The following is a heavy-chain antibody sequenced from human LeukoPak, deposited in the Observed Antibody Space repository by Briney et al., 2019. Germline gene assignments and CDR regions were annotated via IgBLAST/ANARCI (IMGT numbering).Heavy chain of an antibody. CDR1: GFTFSSYS. D-gene: IGHD2-2*01. J-gene: IGHJ4*02. V-gene: IGHV3-48*01. CDR3: ATGFWGYCSRNSCPLDN. CDR2: IISTGSTT. Sequence: GGSLRLSCAASGFTFSSYSMNWVRHAPGKGLEWISYIISTGSTTYYADSVKGRFTISRDNANNSLSLQMSSLRAEDTAVYYCATGFWGYCSRNSCPLDNWGQGTLVTVAS.